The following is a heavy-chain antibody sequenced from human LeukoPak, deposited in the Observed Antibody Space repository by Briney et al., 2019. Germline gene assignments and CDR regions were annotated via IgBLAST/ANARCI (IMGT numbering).Heavy chain of an antibody. CDR3: ARGSPYYYGSGSYRYFDY. CDR2: INAGNGNT. Sequence: ASVKVSCKASGYTFTSYAMHWVRQAPGQRLEWMGWINAGNGNTKYSQEFQGRVTITRDTSASTAYMELSSLRSEDMAVYYCARGSPYYYGSGSYRYFDYWGQGTLVTVSS. J-gene: IGHJ4*02. D-gene: IGHD3-10*01. V-gene: IGHV1-3*03. CDR1: GYTFTSYA.